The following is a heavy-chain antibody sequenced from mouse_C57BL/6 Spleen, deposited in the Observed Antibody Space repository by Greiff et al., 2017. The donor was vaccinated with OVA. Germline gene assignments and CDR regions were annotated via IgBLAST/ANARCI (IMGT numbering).Heavy chain of an antibody. J-gene: IGHJ2*01. CDR1: GYTFTSYW. CDR2: IYPSDSET. Sequence: QVQLQQPGAELVRPGSSVKLSCKASGYTFTSYWMDWVKQRPGQGLEWIGNIYPSDSETHYNPKFKDKATLTVDKSSSTAYMQLSSLTSEDSAVYYCARLDYYGSSYRMGFDYWGQGTTLTVSS. CDR3: ARLDYYGSSYRMGFDY. V-gene: IGHV1-61*01. D-gene: IGHD1-1*01.